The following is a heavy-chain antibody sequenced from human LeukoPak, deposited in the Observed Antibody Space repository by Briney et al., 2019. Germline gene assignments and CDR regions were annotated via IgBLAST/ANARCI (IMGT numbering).Heavy chain of an antibody. CDR1: GFTFSNYG. CDR3: AKAGVAQPLYWYFDL. CDR2: ISGSGDST. J-gene: IGHJ2*01. V-gene: IGHV3-23*01. Sequence: GGSLRLSCAASGFTFSNYGMSWVRQAPGKGLEWVSAISGSGDSTYYADSVKGRFTISRDNSKNTLYLQMNSLRAEDTAVHYCAKAGVAQPLYWYFDLWGRGTLVTVSS. D-gene: IGHD3-3*01.